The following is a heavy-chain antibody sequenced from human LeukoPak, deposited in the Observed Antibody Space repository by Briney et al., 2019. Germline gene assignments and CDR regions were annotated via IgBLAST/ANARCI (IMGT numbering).Heavy chain of an antibody. J-gene: IGHJ5*02. CDR1: GYTFTGYY. Sequence: ASVKVSCKASGYTFTGYYMHWVRQDPGQGLEWMGRINPNSGGTNYAQKFQGRVTMTRDTSISTAYMELSRLRSDDTAVYYCARDLGSKFIAAAGRKFDPWGQGTLVTVSS. CDR2: INPNSGGT. V-gene: IGHV1-2*06. D-gene: IGHD6-13*01. CDR3: ARDLGSKFIAAAGRKFDP.